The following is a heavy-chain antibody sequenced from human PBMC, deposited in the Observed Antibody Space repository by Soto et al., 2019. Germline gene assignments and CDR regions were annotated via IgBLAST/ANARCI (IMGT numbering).Heavy chain of an antibody. CDR3: ASGGGWLISGRSQLDS. D-gene: IGHD3-10*01. V-gene: IGHV1-69*01. Sequence: QVQLVQSGAEVKKPGSSVRVSCKTSGDSFSKYTVNWVRQAPRQGLEWMGGFSPRFGTTNFAPTLQGRVTITPDQTMNTVYTEVSSLRSEDTAMYCCASGGGWLISGRSQLDSWGKGTRVTVSS. CDR2: FSPRFGTT. J-gene: IGHJ4*02. CDR1: GDSFSKYT.